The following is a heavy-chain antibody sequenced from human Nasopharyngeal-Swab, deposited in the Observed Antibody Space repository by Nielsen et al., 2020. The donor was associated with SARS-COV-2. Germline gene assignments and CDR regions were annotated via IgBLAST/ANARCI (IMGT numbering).Heavy chain of an antibody. CDR2: INHSGST. V-gene: IGHV4-34*01. CDR1: GGSFSGSY. CDR3: ARGLSGIVPAPILGLGPYYSYYYMDV. D-gene: IGHD2-2*01. J-gene: IGHJ6*03. Sequence: ESLKISCAVYGGSFSGSYWGWIRQPPGKGPEWIAEINHSGSTNYNPSLKSRVTLSVDTSMNQFSLELSSVTAADTAVYYCARGLSGIVPAPILGLGPYYSYYYMDVWGKGTTVTVSS.